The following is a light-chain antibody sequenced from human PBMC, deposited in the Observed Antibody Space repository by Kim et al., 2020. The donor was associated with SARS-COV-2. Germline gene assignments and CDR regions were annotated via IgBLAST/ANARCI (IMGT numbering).Light chain of an antibody. V-gene: IGKV1-5*03. CDR2: KAS. CDR3: QQYNRYPWA. Sequence: ASLGDRVTITCRASESVDGWLVWHQQKLGKAPKVLIYKASTLQSGVPSRFSGRGFGTEFTLTISSLQPDDSAIYYCQQYNRYPWAFGQGTKVDIK. J-gene: IGKJ1*01. CDR1: ESVDGW.